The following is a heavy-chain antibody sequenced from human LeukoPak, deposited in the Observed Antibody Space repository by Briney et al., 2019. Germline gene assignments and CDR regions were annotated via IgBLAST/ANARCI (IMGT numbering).Heavy chain of an antibody. D-gene: IGHD4-17*01. CDR3: ARDDYGDYWGAFDI. V-gene: IGHV4-31*03. J-gene: IGHJ3*02. Sequence: PSETLSLTCTVSGGSISSGGYYWGWIRQHPGKGLEWFGYIYCSGRTYYNPSLKSRVTISVETSKNQFSLKLSSVTAADTAVYYCARDDYGDYWGAFDIWGQGTMVTVSS. CDR1: GGSISSGGYY. CDR2: IYCSGRT.